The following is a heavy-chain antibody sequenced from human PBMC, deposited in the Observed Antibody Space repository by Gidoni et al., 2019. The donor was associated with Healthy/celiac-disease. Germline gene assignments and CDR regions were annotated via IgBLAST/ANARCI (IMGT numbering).Heavy chain of an antibody. Sequence: EVQLVESGGGLVQPGGSLRLSCSASGFTFSSYWMHWVRQAPGKGLVWVSRINSDGSSTSYADSVKGRFTSSRDNAKNTLYLQMNSLRAEDTAVYYCARGGLLGSGWPEDYWGQGTLVTVSS. CDR2: INSDGSST. CDR3: ARGGLLGSGWPEDY. CDR1: GFTFSSYW. D-gene: IGHD6-19*01. V-gene: IGHV3-74*01. J-gene: IGHJ4*02.